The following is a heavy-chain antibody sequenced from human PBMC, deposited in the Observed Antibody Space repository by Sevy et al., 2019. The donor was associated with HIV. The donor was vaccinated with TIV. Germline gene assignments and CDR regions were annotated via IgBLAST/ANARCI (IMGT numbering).Heavy chain of an antibody. J-gene: IGHJ3*01. Sequence: GGSLRLSCAASGFTFSKYAMTWVRQAPGKGLEWVSVISGPGYGTNYADSVKGRFTISRDNSKNTLYLQMNSLRDDDTAVYYCAKALNPALESMLEVNLRSLKGFDVWGQGTMVTVSS. CDR2: ISGPGYGT. CDR3: AKALNPALESMLEVNLRSLKGFDV. CDR1: GFTFSKYA. V-gene: IGHV3-23*01. D-gene: IGHD3-22*01.